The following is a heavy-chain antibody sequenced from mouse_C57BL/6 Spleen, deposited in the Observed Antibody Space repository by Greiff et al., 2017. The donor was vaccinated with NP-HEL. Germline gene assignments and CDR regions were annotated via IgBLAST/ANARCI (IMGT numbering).Heavy chain of an antibody. V-gene: IGHV2-2*01. Sequence: QVQLKESGPGLVQPSQSLSITCTVSGFSLTSYGVHWVRQSPGKGLEWLGVIWRGGSTDYNAAFISRLSISKDNSKSQVFFKMNRLHADYTAIYYCARNWYHGCAYWGQGTLVTVAA. D-gene: IGHD1-1*02. CDR3: ARNWYHGCAY. J-gene: IGHJ3*01. CDR1: GFSLTSYG. CDR2: IWRGGST.